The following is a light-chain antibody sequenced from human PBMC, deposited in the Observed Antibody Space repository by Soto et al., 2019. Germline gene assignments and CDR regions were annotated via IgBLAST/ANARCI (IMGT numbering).Light chain of an antibody. J-gene: IGKJ4*01. CDR2: GAS. CDR3: QQYGSSPLT. V-gene: IGKV3-20*01. CDR1: QSVSSNY. Sequence: EIVLTQSPCTLSVSPLERASLSCRASQSVSSNYLAWYQQRPGQAPRLLIYGASRRATGIPDRFSGSGSGTDFTLTISRLEPEDFAVYYCQQYGSSPLTFGGGTKVDIK.